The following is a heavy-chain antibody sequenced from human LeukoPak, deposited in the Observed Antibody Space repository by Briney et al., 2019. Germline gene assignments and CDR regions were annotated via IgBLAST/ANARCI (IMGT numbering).Heavy chain of an antibody. D-gene: IGHD1-26*01. V-gene: IGHV1-46*01. Sequence: ASVKVSCKASGYTFTSYYMHWVRQAPGQGLEWMGIINPSGGSTSYAQKFQGRVTMTRDTSTSTVYMELSSLRSEDTAVYYCTRDLALVRDGGSFDYYYYMDGSGKGTTVTVS. J-gene: IGHJ6*03. CDR3: TRDLALVRDGGSFDYYYYMDG. CDR1: GYTFTSYY. CDR2: INPSGGST.